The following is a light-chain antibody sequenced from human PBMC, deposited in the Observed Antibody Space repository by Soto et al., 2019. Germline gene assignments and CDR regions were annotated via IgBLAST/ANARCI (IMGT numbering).Light chain of an antibody. Sequence: QSVLTQPPSASGTPGQRVTISCFISSSSVRSNTVNWYQQLPGAAPKLLMYSNNQRPSGVPDRFSDSKSGTSASLAISGLQSEDGADYYCAAWDDSLQTWVFGGGTKVTVL. CDR3: AAWDDSLQTWV. CDR1: SSSVRSNT. V-gene: IGLV1-44*01. J-gene: IGLJ2*01. CDR2: SNN.